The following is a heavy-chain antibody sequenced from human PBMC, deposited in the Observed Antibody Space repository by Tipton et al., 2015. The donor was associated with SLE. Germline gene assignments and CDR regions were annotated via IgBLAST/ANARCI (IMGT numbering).Heavy chain of an antibody. V-gene: IGHV3-7*01. CDR2: IKQDGSEK. CDR1: GFTFSTSW. D-gene: IGHD3-10*01. CDR3: AREMRHYRESRPWFFDY. Sequence: SLRLSCAASGFTFSTSWMTWVRQAPGKGLERVANIKQDGSEKYYVDSVKGRFTISRDNAKNSLYLQMNSLRAGDTAVYYCAREMRHYRESRPWFFDYWGQGTLVTVSS. J-gene: IGHJ4*02.